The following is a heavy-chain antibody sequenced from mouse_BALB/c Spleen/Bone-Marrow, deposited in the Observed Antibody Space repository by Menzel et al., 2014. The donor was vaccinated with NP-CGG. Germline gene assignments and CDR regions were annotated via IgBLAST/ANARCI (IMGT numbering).Heavy chain of an antibody. CDR3: ARDDYGRGY. CDR1: GFTFTDYY. D-gene: IGHD1-1*01. Sequence: EVQLVESGGGLVQPGGSLRLSCATSGFTFTDYYMSWVRQPPGKALEWLGFIRTKPNGYTTEYSAPVKGRFTISRDNSQSILYLQMNTLRAEDSATYYCARDDYGRGYWGQGTTLTVSS. V-gene: IGHV7-3*02. J-gene: IGHJ2*01. CDR2: IRTKPNGYTT.